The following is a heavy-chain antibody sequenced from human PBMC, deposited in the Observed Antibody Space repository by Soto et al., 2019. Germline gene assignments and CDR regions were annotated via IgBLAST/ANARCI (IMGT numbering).Heavy chain of an antibody. CDR2: IYYSVST. D-gene: IGHD4-17*01. Sequence: QVQLQESGPGLVKPSETLSLTCTVSGGSISSYYWSWIRQPPGKGLEWIGYIYYSVSTNYNPSLKSRVNISVATSKNQSSLTLSSVTAADTAVYSCARHETLRGDYDYWGQGTLVTVSS. J-gene: IGHJ4*02. CDR3: ARHETLRGDYDY. CDR1: GGSISSYY. V-gene: IGHV4-59*08.